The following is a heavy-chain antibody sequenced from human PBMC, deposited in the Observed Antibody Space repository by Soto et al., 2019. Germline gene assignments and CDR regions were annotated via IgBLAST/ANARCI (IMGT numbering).Heavy chain of an antibody. D-gene: IGHD6-6*01. CDR3: ARARAARAFYYYYGMDV. J-gene: IGHJ6*02. Sequence: RGESLKISCKGSGYSFTSYWIGWVRQMPGKGLEWMGIIYPGDSDTRYSPSFQGQVTISADKSISTAYLQWSSLKASDTAMYYCARARAARAFYYYYGMDVWGQGTTVTAP. CDR1: GYSFTSYW. CDR2: IYPGDSDT. V-gene: IGHV5-51*01.